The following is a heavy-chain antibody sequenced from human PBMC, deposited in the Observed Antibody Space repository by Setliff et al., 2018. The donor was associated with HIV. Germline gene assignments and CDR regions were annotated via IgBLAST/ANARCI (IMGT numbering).Heavy chain of an antibody. CDR3: ARGHGVYSGSYLAVYFDY. CDR1: GGSFSDYS. CDR2: INHSGST. D-gene: IGHD1-26*01. J-gene: IGHJ4*02. V-gene: IGHV4-34*01. Sequence: SETLSLTCAVYGGSFSDYSWTWIRQPPGKGLEWIGEINHSGSTNYKPSLKSRVTISVDMSKNQVSLKVSSVTAADTAVYYCARGHGVYSGSYLAVYFDYWGQGTLVTVSS.